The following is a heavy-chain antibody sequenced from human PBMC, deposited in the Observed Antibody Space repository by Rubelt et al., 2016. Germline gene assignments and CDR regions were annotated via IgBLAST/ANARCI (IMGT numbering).Heavy chain of an antibody. D-gene: IGHD5-18*01. Sequence: QVQLQESGPGLVKPSQTLSLTCTVSGGSISSGGYYWSWIRQYPGKGLEWIGYIYYSGSTYYNPSLKSRITISVDTSKNQFSLKLSSVTAAYTAVYYCAGLKQLYYLDYWGQGTLVTVSS. CDR2: IYYSGST. CDR1: GGSISSGGYY. CDR3: AGLKQLYYLDY. V-gene: IGHV4-31*03. J-gene: IGHJ4*01.